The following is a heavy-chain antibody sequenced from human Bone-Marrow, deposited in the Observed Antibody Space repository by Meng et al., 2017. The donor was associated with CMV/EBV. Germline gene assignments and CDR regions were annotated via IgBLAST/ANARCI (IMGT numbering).Heavy chain of an antibody. V-gene: IGHV5-51*01. CDR3: ARNFAGGLDV. CDR2: IYTGDSET. CDR1: GYRFISYW. Sequence: GGSLRLSCQGSGYRFISYWIVWVRQMPGKGLEWMGIIYTGDSETRYSPSFEGQVTISVDKSINTAYLQWSSLKASDTAMYYCARNFAGGLDVWGQGTTVTVSS. J-gene: IGHJ6*02. D-gene: IGHD2/OR15-2a*01.